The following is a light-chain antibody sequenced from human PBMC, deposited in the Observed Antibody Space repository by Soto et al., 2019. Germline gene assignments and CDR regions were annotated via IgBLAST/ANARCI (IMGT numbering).Light chain of an antibody. J-gene: IGKJ1*01. CDR1: QSISSW. V-gene: IGKV1-5*03. Sequence: DIQMTQSPSTLSASVGDRVTITCRASQSISSWLAWYQQKPGKAPKLLIYKASSLESGVPSRFSGSGSGTECTLTIRSLQPDDFATYYCQQYNSYARTFGQGTKVEIK. CDR2: KAS. CDR3: QQYNSYART.